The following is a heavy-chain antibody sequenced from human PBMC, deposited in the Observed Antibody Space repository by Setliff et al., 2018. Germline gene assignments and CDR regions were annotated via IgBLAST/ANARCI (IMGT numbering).Heavy chain of an antibody. J-gene: IGHJ4*02. CDR2: INTGGGSA. CDR1: GYAFTSHY. CDR3: ARAGVAAAGKKGVFEH. D-gene: IGHD6-13*01. V-gene: IGHV1-46*01. Sequence: GASVKVSCKASGYAFTSHYMYWVRQAPGQGLEWMGTINTGGGSASIVEQFQGRVNMTRDTYTITIYLELTILRSDDTAVYYCARAGVAAAGKKGVFEHLGQGTLVTVSS.